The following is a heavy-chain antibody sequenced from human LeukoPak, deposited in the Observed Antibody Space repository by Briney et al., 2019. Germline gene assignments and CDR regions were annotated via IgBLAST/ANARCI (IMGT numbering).Heavy chain of an antibody. Sequence: PGGSLRLSCVASRFTFSSYAMDWVRQAPGKGLEWVSAISGSGGSTSYAGSVKGRFTIPRDNSKNTVYLQIDDLTAEDTAVYYCAKPPMPSGWYFDSWGQGSLVTVSS. D-gene: IGHD6-19*01. J-gene: IGHJ4*02. V-gene: IGHV3-23*01. CDR3: AKPPMPSGWYFDS. CDR1: RFTFSSYA. CDR2: ISGSGGST.